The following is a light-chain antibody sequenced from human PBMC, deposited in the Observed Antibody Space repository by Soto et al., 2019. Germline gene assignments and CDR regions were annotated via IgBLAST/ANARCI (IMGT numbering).Light chain of an antibody. J-gene: IGKJ1*01. Sequence: EVVLTQSPGTLSLSPGEGATLPCRASQIVTGDYLAWYQQKPGQAPRLLMYDASTRATGIPDRFSGSGSGTDFTLIISRLEPEDFAVYYCQQYGDSLLTFGQGTKVDIK. V-gene: IGKV3-20*01. CDR1: QIVTGDY. CDR2: DAS. CDR3: QQYGDSLLT.